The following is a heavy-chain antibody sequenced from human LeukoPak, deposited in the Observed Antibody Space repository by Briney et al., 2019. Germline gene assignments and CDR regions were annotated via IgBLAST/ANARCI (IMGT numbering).Heavy chain of an antibody. V-gene: IGHV3-21*01. CDR1: GFTFSSYA. D-gene: IGHD2-15*01. Sequence: GRSLRLSCEASGFTFSSYAMHWVRQAPGKGLEWVSSISSSSSYIYYADSVKGRFTISRDNAKNSLYLQMNSLRAEDTAVYYCARVISCSGGSCYIADYWGQGTLVTVSS. J-gene: IGHJ4*02. CDR2: ISSSSSYI. CDR3: ARVISCSGGSCYIADY.